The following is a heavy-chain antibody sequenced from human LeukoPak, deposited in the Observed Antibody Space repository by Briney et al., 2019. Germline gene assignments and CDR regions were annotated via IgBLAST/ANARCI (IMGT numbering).Heavy chain of an antibody. CDR2: INSDGSST. CDR1: GFSFGNYW. V-gene: IGHV3-74*01. J-gene: IGHJ4*02. D-gene: IGHD6-19*01. CDR3: GTSPAVPGSR. Sequence: GGSLRLSCAASGFSFGNYWVHRVRQAPGEGLVWVSHINSDGSSTSYTDSVKGRFTLSRDNARNMVYLQMNSLRAEDTAVYYCGTSPAVPGSRWGQGTLVIVSS.